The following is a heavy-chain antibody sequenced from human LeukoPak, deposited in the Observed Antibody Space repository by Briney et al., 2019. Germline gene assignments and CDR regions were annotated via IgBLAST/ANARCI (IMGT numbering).Heavy chain of an antibody. CDR3: ARDGRGIYGSGTLGP. V-gene: IGHV1-2*02. D-gene: IGHD3-10*01. J-gene: IGHJ5*02. CDR2: INPNSGGT. Sequence: ASVKVSCKASGYTFTGYYIHWVRQAPGQGLEWMGWINPNSGGTNYAQKFQGRVTMTRDTSISTAYMELSRLRSDDTAVYYCARDGRGIYGSGTLGPWGQGTLVTVSS. CDR1: GYTFTGYY.